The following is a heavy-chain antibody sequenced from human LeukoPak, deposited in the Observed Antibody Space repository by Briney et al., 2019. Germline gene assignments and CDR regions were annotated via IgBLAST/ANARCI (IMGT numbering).Heavy chain of an antibody. CDR1: GFTFSSYA. J-gene: IGHJ6*04. D-gene: IGHD2-2*01. CDR2: ISYDGSNK. Sequence: GGSLRLSCAASGFTFSSYAMHWVRQAPGKGLEWVAVISYDGSNKYYADSVKGRFTISRDNSKNTLYLQMNSLRAEDTAVYYWARDRGSSTSCYEPPYGMDFWGKGPTVTV. V-gene: IGHV3-30*04. CDR3: ARDRGSSTSCYEPPYGMDF.